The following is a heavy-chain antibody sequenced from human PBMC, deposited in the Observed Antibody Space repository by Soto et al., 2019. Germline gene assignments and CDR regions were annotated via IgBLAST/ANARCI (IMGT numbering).Heavy chain of an antibody. V-gene: IGHV1-69*04. J-gene: IGHJ1*01. Sequence: SVKVSCKASGGTFSSYTISWVRQAPGQGLEWMGRIIPILGIANYAQKFQGRVTITADKSTSTAYMELSSLRSEDTAVYYCARDLRGKYDNISLWGQGTLVTVSS. CDR1: GGTFSSYT. CDR2: IIPILGIA. CDR3: ARDLRGKYDNISL. D-gene: IGHD3-9*01.